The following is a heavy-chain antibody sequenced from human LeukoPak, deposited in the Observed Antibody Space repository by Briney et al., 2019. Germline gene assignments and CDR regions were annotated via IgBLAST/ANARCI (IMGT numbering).Heavy chain of an antibody. Sequence: SEPLSLTCVVYGGSFSVYYWSWIRQPPGKGLEWIGEVNDSGSTNYNPSLKSRVTLSVDTSKNQFSLKLSSVTAADTAVYYCARGRGIAAAIDYWGQGTLVTVSS. CDR3: ARGRGIAAAIDY. CDR1: GGSFSVYY. CDR2: VNDSGST. J-gene: IGHJ4*02. D-gene: IGHD6-13*01. V-gene: IGHV4-34*01.